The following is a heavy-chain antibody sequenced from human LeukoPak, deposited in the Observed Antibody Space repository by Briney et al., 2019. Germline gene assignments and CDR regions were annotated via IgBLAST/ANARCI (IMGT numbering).Heavy chain of an antibody. V-gene: IGHV3-43D*03. J-gene: IGHJ4*02. D-gene: IGHD6-6*01. CDR2: ISWDGGST. Sequence: GGSLRLSCAASGFTFDDYAMHWVRQAPGKGLEWVSLISWDGGSTYYADSVKGRFTISRDNSENSLYLQMNSLRAEDTALYYCAKDIGLAAPDYLFDYWGQGTLVTVSS. CDR1: GFTFDDYA. CDR3: AKDIGLAAPDYLFDY.